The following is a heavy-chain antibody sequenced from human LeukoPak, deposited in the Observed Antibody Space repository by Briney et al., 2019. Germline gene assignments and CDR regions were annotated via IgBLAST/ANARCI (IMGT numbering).Heavy chain of an antibody. CDR1: AFTFSSYW. D-gene: IGHD1-26*01. CDR2: IKQDGPEK. J-gene: IGHJ4*02. CDR3: ARDYSG. V-gene: IGHV3-7*01. Sequence: GGSLRLSCPASAFTFSSYWMSWVRQAPGKVLEWLANIKQDGPEKNYLNSVKGRFTISRDNAKNSLYLKMNSLRAEDTAVYYCARDYSGWGQGTLVTVSS.